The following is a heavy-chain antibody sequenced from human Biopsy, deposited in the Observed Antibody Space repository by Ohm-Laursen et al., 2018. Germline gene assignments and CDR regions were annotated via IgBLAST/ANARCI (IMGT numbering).Heavy chain of an antibody. CDR1: GESFSDYY. CDR2: INHRGRS. Sequence: GTLSLTCEVSGESFSDYYWSWIRQSPGKGLEWIGEINHRGRSSYSPSLQSQVPISVDASKNQFSLNMKSAPAADTAVYFCAREGGGLLPIRLTDFWGPGMMVTVSS. D-gene: IGHD1-26*01. V-gene: IGHV4-34*01. CDR3: AREGGGLLPIRLTDF. J-gene: IGHJ4*02.